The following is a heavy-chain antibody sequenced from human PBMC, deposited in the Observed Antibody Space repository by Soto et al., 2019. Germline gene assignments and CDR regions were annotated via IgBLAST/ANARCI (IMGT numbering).Heavy chain of an antibody. CDR2: INHSGST. V-gene: IGHV4-34*01. J-gene: IGHJ5*02. CDR3: ARARRIDIVVVPAARNLFDP. D-gene: IGHD2-2*01. Sequence: QVQLQQWGAGLLKPSETLSLTCAVYGGSFSGYYWSWIRQPPGKGLEWIGEINHSGSTNYNPSLNGRVIKSVYTSTIQFHLKLGSVTAADTAVYYCARARRIDIVVVPAARNLFDPWGQGTLVTVSS. CDR1: GGSFSGYY.